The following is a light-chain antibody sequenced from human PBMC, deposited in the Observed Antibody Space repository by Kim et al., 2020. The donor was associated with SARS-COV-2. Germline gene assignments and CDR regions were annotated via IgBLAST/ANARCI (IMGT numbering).Light chain of an antibody. J-gene: IGLJ3*02. CDR3: QTWDTGIRV. CDR2: GDSDGSH. Sequence: APVKLTCTLSSGHSTYAIAWHQQQPERGPRYLMRGDSDGSHNKGNGIPDRFSGSGSGAERYLTISSLQSEDEADYYCQTWDTGIRVFGGGTKVTVL. V-gene: IGLV4-69*01. CDR1: SGHSTYA.